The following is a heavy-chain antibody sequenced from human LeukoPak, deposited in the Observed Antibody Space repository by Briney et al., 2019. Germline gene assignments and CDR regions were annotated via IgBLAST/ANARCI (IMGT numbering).Heavy chain of an antibody. CDR3: ARQRREYYYDSSGYLDY. CDR1: GYSFTSYW. V-gene: IGHV5-51*01. Sequence: GESLKISCKGSGYSFTSYWIGWVRQMPGKGLEWMGIIYPGDSDTRYSPSFQGQVTISADKSISTAYLQWSSLKASDTAMYYCARQRREYYYDSSGYLDYWGQGTLVTVSS. CDR2: IYPGDSDT. D-gene: IGHD3-22*01. J-gene: IGHJ4*02.